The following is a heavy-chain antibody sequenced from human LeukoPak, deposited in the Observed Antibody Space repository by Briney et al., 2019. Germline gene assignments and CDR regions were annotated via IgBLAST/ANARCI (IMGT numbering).Heavy chain of an antibody. CDR1: GGSLSGYY. CDR2: INHSGIT. V-gene: IGHV4-34*01. Sequence: ASETLSLTCAVSGGSLSGYYWTWIRQPPGKGLEWIGEINHSGITDYNPSLRSRVTISVDTSKNQFSLKLSSVTAADTAIYYCARAVIVVAAATQRNWFDPWGQGTLVTVSS. D-gene: IGHD2-15*01. J-gene: IGHJ5*02. CDR3: ARAVIVVAAATQRNWFDP.